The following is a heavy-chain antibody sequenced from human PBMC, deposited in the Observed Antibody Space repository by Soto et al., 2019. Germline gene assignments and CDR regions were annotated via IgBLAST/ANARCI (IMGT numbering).Heavy chain of an antibody. V-gene: IGHV1-3*01. CDR1: GYMFTNHA. D-gene: IGHD6-13*01. J-gene: IGHJ5*01. CDR3: AKSGASSPGNWFDS. Sequence: ASVKVSCKASGYMFTNHAIHWVRQAPGQRLEWLGWINAANGDTKYSXXFQXXXXXXXXXXXTXAYMDLSSLNSEDTAVYYCAKSGASSPGNWFDSWGQGTLVTVSS. CDR2: INAANGDT.